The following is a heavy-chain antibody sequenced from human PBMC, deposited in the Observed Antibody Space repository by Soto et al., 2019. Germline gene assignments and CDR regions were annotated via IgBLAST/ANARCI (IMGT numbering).Heavy chain of an antibody. CDR3: ARKGRRRDGYNGNIQP. CDR2: INHSGST. J-gene: IGHJ4*02. CDR1: GGSFSGYY. Sequence: SETLSLTCAVYGGSFSGYYWSWIRQPPGKGLEWIGEINHSGSTNYNPSLKSRVTISVDTSKNQFSLKLSSVTAADTAVYYCARKGRRRDGYNGNIQPWGQGTLVTVSS. V-gene: IGHV4-34*01. D-gene: IGHD5-12*01.